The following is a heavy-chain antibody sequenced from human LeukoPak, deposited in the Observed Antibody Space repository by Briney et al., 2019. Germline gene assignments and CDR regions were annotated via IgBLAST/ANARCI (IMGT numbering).Heavy chain of an antibody. CDR3: AQNPQYDILTGYPYFDY. J-gene: IGHJ4*02. CDR1: GFTFTSYS. CDR2: ISSSSSYI. D-gene: IGHD3-9*01. V-gene: IGHV3-21*01. Sequence: PGWSLRLFWAASGFTFTSYSMNWVRQAPGKGLEWFSSISSSSSYIYDADYVKGRFTISRDNAKSSLYLPMNSLRAEDTAVYYFAQNPQYDILTGYPYFDYWGQGTLVTVSS.